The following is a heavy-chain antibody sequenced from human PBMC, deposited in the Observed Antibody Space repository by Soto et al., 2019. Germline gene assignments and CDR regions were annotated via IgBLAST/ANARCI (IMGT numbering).Heavy chain of an antibody. Sequence: SETLSLTCAVYGGSFSGYYWSWIRQPPGKGLEWIGEINHSGSTNYNPSLKSRVTISVDTSKNQFSLKLSSVTAADPAVYYCARQTPDYDFWSGSLDGMDVLGQGTTVTVSS. D-gene: IGHD3-3*01. CDR1: GGSFSGYY. CDR3: ARQTPDYDFWSGSLDGMDV. J-gene: IGHJ6*02. CDR2: INHSGST. V-gene: IGHV4-34*01.